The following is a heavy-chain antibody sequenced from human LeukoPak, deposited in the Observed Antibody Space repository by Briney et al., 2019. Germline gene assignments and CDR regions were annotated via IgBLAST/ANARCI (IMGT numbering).Heavy chain of an antibody. D-gene: IGHD3-3*01. CDR3: ARDKDVWPQPGNFDY. CDR1: GFTFSSYS. V-gene: IGHV3-48*04. Sequence: GRSLRLSCAASGFTFSSYSMNWVRQAPGKGLEWVSYISSSSSTIYYADSVKGRFTISRDNAKNSLYLQMNSPRAEDTAVYYCARDKDVWPQPGNFDYWGQGTLVTVSS. J-gene: IGHJ4*02. CDR2: ISSSSSTI.